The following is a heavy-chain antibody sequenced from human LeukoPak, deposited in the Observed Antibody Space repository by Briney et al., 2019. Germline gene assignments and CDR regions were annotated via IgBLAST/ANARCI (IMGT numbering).Heavy chain of an antibody. J-gene: IGHJ5*02. CDR3: TRLPQGLDSHNRFDP. CDR2: IRSNANIYPT. V-gene: IGHV3-73*01. D-gene: IGHD6-19*01. CDR1: GLTPSGSA. Sequence: GRCPRLSRAASGLTPSGSAMHWVRQASGQGVGWVGRIRSNANIYPTTDAASVKGRCTSSRDDSKSTAYLQKNSLRTEDRAVYYCTRLPQGLDSHNRFDPWGQGTLGTVSS.